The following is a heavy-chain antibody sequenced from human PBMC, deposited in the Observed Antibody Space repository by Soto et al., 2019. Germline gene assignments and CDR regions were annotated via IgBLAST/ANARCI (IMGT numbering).Heavy chain of an antibody. CDR3: ARQKGDIVARPPDH. V-gene: IGHV3-23*01. D-gene: IGHD5-12*01. J-gene: IGHJ4*02. Sequence: EVQLSESGGGLVQPGGSLRLSCGGAGFTFSGSAVSWVRQAPGRGLEWVSGISGGGSTEYADSVKGRFGISRDNSKDTVYLYMNSLRDDDTAVYYCARQKGDIVARPPDHWGQGILVTGSS. CDR2: ISGGGST. CDR1: GFTFSGSA.